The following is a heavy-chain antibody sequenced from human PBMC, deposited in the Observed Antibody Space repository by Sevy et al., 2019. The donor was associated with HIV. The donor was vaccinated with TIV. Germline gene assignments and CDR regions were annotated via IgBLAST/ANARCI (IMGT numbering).Heavy chain of an antibody. D-gene: IGHD4-17*01. CDR2: IWFDGSNT. CDR3: ARDLEFYDYGDYGPAFMPDY. Sequence: GGSLRLSCAASGFIFSDHYMDWVRQAPGKGLEWVAVIWFDGSNTYYADSVKGRFTISRDIAKNTLHLQMNSLRAEDTAVYYCARDLEFYDYGDYGPAFMPDYWGQGTLVTVSS. V-gene: IGHV3-33*08. CDR1: GFIFSDHY. J-gene: IGHJ4*02.